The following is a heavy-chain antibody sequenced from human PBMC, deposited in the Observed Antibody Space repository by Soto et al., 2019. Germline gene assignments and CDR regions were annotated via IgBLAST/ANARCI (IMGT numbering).Heavy chain of an antibody. CDR3: ARENGDYGVPPVWYFDL. CDR2: IYHSGST. J-gene: IGHJ2*01. V-gene: IGHV4-4*02. Sequence: QVQLQESGPGLVKPSGTLSLTCAVSGGSISSSNWWSWVRHPPGKGLEWIGEIYHSGSTNYNPSLKSRVTMSVDKSKNQFSLKLSSVTAADTAVYYCARENGDYGVPPVWYFDLWGRGTLVTVSS. CDR1: GGSISSSNW. D-gene: IGHD4-17*01.